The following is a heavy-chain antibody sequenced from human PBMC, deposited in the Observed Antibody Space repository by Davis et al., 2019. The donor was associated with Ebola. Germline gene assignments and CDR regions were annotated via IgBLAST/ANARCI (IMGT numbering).Heavy chain of an antibody. J-gene: IGHJ4*02. D-gene: IGHD3-3*01. CDR1: GGSFSGFS. Sequence: SETLSLTCAVSGGSFSGFSWSWIRQPPGKGLEWIGEINHSGGTNYNPSLKSRLTISVDTSKNQFSLQLSSVTAADAAMYYCARGRVYYDFWSGYHAFDYWGQGTLISVSS. CDR3: ARGRVYYDFWSGYHAFDY. CDR2: INHSGGT. V-gene: IGHV4-34*01.